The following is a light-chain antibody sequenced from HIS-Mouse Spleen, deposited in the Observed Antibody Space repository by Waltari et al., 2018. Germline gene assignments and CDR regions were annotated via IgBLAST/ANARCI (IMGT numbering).Light chain of an antibody. V-gene: IGLV2-14*01. J-gene: IGLJ1*01. Sequence: QSALTQPASVSGSPGPSITISCPGTSRDVGGYNYVSWYQQHPGKAPKLMIYEVSNRPSGVSNRFSGSKSGNTASLTISGLQAEDEADYYCSSYTSSSTYVFGTGTKVTVL. CDR2: EVS. CDR3: SSYTSSSTYV. CDR1: SRDVGGYNY.